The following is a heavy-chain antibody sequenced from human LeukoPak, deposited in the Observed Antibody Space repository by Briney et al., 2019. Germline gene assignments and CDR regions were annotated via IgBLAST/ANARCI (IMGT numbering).Heavy chain of an antibody. CDR1: GYTFTSYG. J-gene: IGHJ6*03. CDR2: ISAYNGNT. V-gene: IGHV1-18*01. D-gene: IGHD3-10*01. Sequence: ASVKVSCKASGYTFTSYGISWVRQAPGQGLEWMGWISAYNGNTDYAQKLQGRVTMTTDTSTSTAYMELRSLRSDDTAVYYCAKEAKNHKIITMVRGRRDYYYYMDVWGKGTTVTVSS. CDR3: AKEAKNHKIITMVRGRRDYYYYMDV.